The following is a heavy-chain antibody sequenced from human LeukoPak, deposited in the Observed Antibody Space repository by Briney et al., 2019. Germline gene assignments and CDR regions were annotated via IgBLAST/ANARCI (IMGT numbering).Heavy chain of an antibody. V-gene: IGHV1-46*01. D-gene: IGHD6-6*01. Sequence: EGSVKVSCKASGYTFTGYYMHWVRQAPGQGLEWMGIINPSGGSTSYAQKFQGRVTITADESTSTAYMELSSLRSEDTAVYYCAIARSSSSPLPLDYWGQGTLVTVSS. CDR2: INPSGGST. J-gene: IGHJ4*02. CDR3: AIARSSSSPLPLDY. CDR1: GYTFTGYY.